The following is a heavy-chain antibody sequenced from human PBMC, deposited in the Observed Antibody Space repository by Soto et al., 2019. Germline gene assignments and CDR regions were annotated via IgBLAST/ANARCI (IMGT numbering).Heavy chain of an antibody. CDR2: IYPDDSDT. Sequence: ESLKLSWKSSGYSFSSYGIAWVLLMPGKGLEWMGSIYPDDSDTKYSPSFQGQVTISADKSISAAYLQWSSLKASDTAIYYCARNSLTGYYNYYYSMDVWGQGTTVTAP. CDR3: ARNSLTGYYNYYYSMDV. V-gene: IGHV5-51*01. CDR1: GYSFSSYG. J-gene: IGHJ6*02. D-gene: IGHD3-9*01.